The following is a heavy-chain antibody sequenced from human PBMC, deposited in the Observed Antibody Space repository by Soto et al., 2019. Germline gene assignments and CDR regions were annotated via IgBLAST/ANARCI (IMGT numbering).Heavy chain of an antibody. V-gene: IGHV1-69*12. CDR3: AREDTAMVTLNYYYYGMDV. Sequence: QVQLVQSGAEVKKPGSSVKVSCKASGGTFSSYAISWVRQAPGQGLEWMGGIIPIFGTANYAQKFQGRVTITADESTSSAXXELSSLRSEDTAVYYCAREDTAMVTLNYYYYGMDVWGQGTTVTVSS. CDR2: IIPIFGTA. D-gene: IGHD5-18*01. J-gene: IGHJ6*02. CDR1: GGTFSSYA.